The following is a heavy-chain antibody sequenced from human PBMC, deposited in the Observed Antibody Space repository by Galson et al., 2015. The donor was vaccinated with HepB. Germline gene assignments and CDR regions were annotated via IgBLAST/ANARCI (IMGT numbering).Heavy chain of an antibody. J-gene: IGHJ4*02. CDR1: GFTFSSYA. CDR2: ISYDGSNK. CDR3: ARVYGGNSDAGGFDY. V-gene: IGHV3-30*04. Sequence: SLRLSCAASGFTFSSYAMHWVRQAPGKGLEWVAVISYDGSNKYYADSVKGRFTISRDNSKNTLYLQMNSLRAEDTAVYYCARVYGGNSDAGGFDYWGQGTLVTVSS. D-gene: IGHD4-23*01.